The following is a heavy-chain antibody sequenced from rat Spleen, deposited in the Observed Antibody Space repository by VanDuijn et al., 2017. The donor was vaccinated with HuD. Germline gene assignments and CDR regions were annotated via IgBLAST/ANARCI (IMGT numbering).Heavy chain of an antibody. D-gene: IGHD1-12*02. J-gene: IGHJ3*01. V-gene: IGHV3-3*01. CDR3: ARSDGTHYYLPFAD. CDR1: GYSITSNYR. CDR2: INSAGTT. Sequence: EVQLQESGPGLVKPSQSLSLTCSVTGYSITSNYRWNWIRKFPGNKLEWMGYINSAGTTIYNPYLNSRISITRDAAKNQFFLQLNSVTTEDTATYYCARSDGTHYYLPFADWGQGTLVTVSS.